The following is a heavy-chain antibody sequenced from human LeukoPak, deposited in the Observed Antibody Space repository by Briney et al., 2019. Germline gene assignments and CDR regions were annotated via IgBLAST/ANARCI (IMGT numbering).Heavy chain of an antibody. Sequence: NPSETLSLTCSVSGGSISTSPYYWGWIRQPPRKGLEWIVDIYYSGNTYYNPSLKSRVTISVDTSKNQVSLKVTSVTAADTALYYCARRRTYDILTGYPQYYFDYWGQGALVTVSS. D-gene: IGHD3-9*01. CDR1: GGSISTSPYY. CDR3: ARRRTYDILTGYPQYYFDY. J-gene: IGHJ4*02. CDR2: IYYSGNT. V-gene: IGHV4-39*01.